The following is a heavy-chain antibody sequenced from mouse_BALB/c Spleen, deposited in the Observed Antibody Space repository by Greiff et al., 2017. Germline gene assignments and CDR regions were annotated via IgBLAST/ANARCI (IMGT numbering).Heavy chain of an antibody. CDR1: GFAFSSYD. V-gene: IGHV5-12-1*01. D-gene: IGHD2-10*02. Sequence: EVHLVESGGGLVKPGGSLKLSCAASGFAFSSYDMSWVRQTPEKRLEWVAYISSGGGSTYYPDTVKGRFTISRDNAKNTLYLQMSSLKSEDTAMYYCARHPEYGNYPDYWGQGTTLTVSS. CDR3: ARHPEYGNYPDY. CDR2: ISSGGGST. J-gene: IGHJ2*01.